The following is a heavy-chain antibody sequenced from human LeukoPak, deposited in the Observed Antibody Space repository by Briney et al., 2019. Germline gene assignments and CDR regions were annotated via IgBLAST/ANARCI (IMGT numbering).Heavy chain of an antibody. V-gene: IGHV3-23*01. J-gene: IGHJ4*02. D-gene: IGHD3-10*01. Sequence: GGSLRLSCAASGFTFSSYAMSWVRRAPGKGLEWVSAISGSGGSTYYADSVKGRFTISRDNSKNTLYLQMNSLRAEDTAVYYCAKDRYYYGSGSPPAYYFDYWGQGTLVTVSS. CDR2: ISGSGGST. CDR1: GFTFSSYA. CDR3: AKDRYYYGSGSPPAYYFDY.